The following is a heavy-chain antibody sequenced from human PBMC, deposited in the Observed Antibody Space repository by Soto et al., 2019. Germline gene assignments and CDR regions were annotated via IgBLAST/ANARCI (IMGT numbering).Heavy chain of an antibody. D-gene: IGHD5-18*01. Sequence: GASVKVSCKASGYTFTSYDINWVRQATGQGLEWMGWMNPNSGNTGYVQKFQGRVTMTRNTSISTAYMELSSLRSEDTAVYYCAREGGYSYGFGYWGQGTLVTVSS. CDR1: GYTFTSYD. CDR2: MNPNSGNT. J-gene: IGHJ4*02. CDR3: AREGGYSYGFGY. V-gene: IGHV1-8*01.